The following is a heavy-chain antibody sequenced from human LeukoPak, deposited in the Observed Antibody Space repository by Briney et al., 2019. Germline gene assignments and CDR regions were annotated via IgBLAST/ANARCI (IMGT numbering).Heavy chain of an antibody. CDR1: GFTVSSNY. D-gene: IGHD1-26*01. V-gene: IGHV3-53*01. CDR2: IYSGGST. CDR3: ARDSWRSGGSFDI. J-gene: IGHJ3*02. Sequence: PGGSLRLSCAASGFTVSSNYMSWVRQAPGKGLEWVSVIYSGGSTYHADSVKGRFTISRDNSKNTLYLQMNSLRAEDTAVYYCARDSWRSGGSFDIWGQGTMVTVSS.